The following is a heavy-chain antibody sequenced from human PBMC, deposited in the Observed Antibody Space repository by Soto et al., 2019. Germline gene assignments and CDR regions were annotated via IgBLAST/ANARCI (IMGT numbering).Heavy chain of an antibody. V-gene: IGHV4-59*08. Sequence: QVQLQESGPGLVKPSETLSLTCTVSGGSISSYYWSWIRQPSGKGLEWIGYIYYSGSTNYNPSLKSRVTISVDTSKNQFSLKLSSVTAADTAVYYCARRYSSAFDIWGQGTMVTVSS. CDR3: ARRYSSAFDI. D-gene: IGHD6-13*01. CDR2: IYYSGST. CDR1: GGSISSYY. J-gene: IGHJ3*02.